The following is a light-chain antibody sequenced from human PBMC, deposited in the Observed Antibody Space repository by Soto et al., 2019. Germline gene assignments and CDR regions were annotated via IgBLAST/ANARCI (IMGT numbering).Light chain of an antibody. J-gene: IGKJ1*01. Sequence: DIQMTQSPSTLSGSVGDRVTITCRASQTISSWLAWYQQKPGKAPKLLIYKASTLKSGVLSRFSGSGSGTEFTLTISSLQPDDFATYYCQHYNSYSEAFGQGTKVAIK. CDR1: QTISSW. CDR2: KAS. V-gene: IGKV1-5*03. CDR3: QHYNSYSEA.